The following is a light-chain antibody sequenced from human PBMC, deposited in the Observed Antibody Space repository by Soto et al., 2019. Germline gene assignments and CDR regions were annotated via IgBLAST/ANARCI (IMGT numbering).Light chain of an antibody. CDR1: QGISSY. CDR2: AAS. CDR3: QQYYSYPQT. J-gene: IGKJ1*01. Sequence: AIRMTQSPSSFSASTGDRVTITCRASQGISSYLAWYQQKPGKAPKLLIYAASTLQSGVPSRFSGSGSGTDFTLTISCLQSEDFVTYYCQQYYSYPQTFGQGTKVEIK. V-gene: IGKV1-8*01.